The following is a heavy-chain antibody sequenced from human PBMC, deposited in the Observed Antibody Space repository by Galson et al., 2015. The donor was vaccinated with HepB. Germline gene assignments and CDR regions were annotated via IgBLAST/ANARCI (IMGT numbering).Heavy chain of an antibody. D-gene: IGHD6-19*01. CDR1: GYTFTSHG. J-gene: IGHJ4*02. CDR2: ISTYSGNT. V-gene: IGHV1-18*01. Sequence: SVKVSCKASGYTFTSHGISWVRQAPGQGLEWMGWISTYSGNTNCAQKLQDRVTMTTDTSTTTAYMELRSLRSDDTAVYYCASPRGSDWEYFDYWGQGTLVTVSS. CDR3: ASPRGSDWEYFDY.